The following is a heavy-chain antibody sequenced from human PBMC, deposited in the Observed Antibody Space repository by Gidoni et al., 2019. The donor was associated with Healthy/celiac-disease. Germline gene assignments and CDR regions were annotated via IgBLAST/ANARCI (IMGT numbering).Heavy chain of an antibody. CDR2: INAGNGNT. J-gene: IGHJ4*02. D-gene: IGHD3-10*01. V-gene: IGHV1-3*01. CDR3: ARVGSIRLGSGDY. Sequence: QVQLVQSGAEVKKPGDSVKVSCKASGYTFTSYAMHWVRQAPGQRLEWMGWINAGNGNTKYSQKFQGRVTITRDTSASTAYMELSSLRSEDTAVYYCARVGSIRLGSGDYWGQGTLVTVSS. CDR1: GYTFTSYA.